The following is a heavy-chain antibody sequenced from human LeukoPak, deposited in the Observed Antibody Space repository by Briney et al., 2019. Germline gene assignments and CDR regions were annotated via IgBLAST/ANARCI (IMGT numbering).Heavy chain of an antibody. CDR1: GFTSGRYS. CDR2: ISSSSSTI. D-gene: IGHD4-23*01. CDR3: AKGHAYAGLKRFDP. Sequence: GGSLTLSCAASGFTSGRYSMNWVRQAPGKGLEWVSYISSSSSTIYYADSVKGRFTISRDNAKDSLYLQMNGLRAEDTAVYYSAKGHAYAGLKRFDPWGQGTLVTVSS. J-gene: IGHJ5*02. V-gene: IGHV3-48*04.